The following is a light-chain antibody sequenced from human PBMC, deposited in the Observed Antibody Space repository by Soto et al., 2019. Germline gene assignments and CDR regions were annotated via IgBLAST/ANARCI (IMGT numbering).Light chain of an antibody. Sequence: QSVLTQPRSVSGSPGQSVTISCTGTTGDVGAYNFVSWYQLHPGKAPKLMIYDASKRPSGVPDRFSASKSGNTACLTISGLQAEDEADYYCCSYAGSFTWVFGGGTKLTVL. CDR3: CSYAGSFTWV. CDR1: TGDVGAYNF. CDR2: DAS. V-gene: IGLV2-11*01. J-gene: IGLJ3*02.